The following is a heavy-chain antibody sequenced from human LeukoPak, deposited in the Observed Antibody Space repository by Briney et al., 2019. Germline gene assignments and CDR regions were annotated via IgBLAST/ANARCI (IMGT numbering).Heavy chain of an antibody. Sequence: GASVKVSCKASGGTFSSYAISWVRQAPGQGLEWMGGIIPIFGTANYAQKFQGRVTITADESTSTAYMELSSLRSEDTAVYYCAGSIWRSSSWSADYYYGMDVWGQGTTVTVSS. J-gene: IGHJ6*02. CDR3: AGSIWRSSSWSADYYYGMDV. CDR1: GGTFSSYA. CDR2: IIPIFGTA. V-gene: IGHV1-69*13. D-gene: IGHD6-13*01.